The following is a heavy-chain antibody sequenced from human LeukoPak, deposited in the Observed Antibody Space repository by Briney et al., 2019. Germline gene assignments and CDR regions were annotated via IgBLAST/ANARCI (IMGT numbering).Heavy chain of an antibody. CDR3: VKDRSRIYSHFDY. J-gene: IGHJ4*02. D-gene: IGHD2-15*01. Sequence: GRSLRLSCAASGFTFDDYAMHWVRQAPGKGLEWVSGISWNSGSISYADSVKGRFTISRDNAKNSLYLQMNSLRAEDTALYYCVKDRSRIYSHFDYWGQGTLVTVSS. CDR1: GFTFDDYA. CDR2: ISWNSGSI. V-gene: IGHV3-9*01.